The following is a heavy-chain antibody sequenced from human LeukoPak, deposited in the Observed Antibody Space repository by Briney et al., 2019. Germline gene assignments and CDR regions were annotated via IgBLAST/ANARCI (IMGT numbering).Heavy chain of an antibody. Sequence: SETLPLTCAVSGGSLSGYYWSWIRQSPGTGLEWIGEVNHRGSAHYNPSLKSRVTISLDTSKNQFSLTMNFVTAADTSMYFCARGNSGGAFGDFYYFMDVWGKGTTVSVSS. J-gene: IGHJ6*03. CDR3: ARGNSGGAFGDFYYFMDV. V-gene: IGHV4-34*01. CDR2: VNHRGSA. CDR1: GGSLSGYY. D-gene: IGHD1-1*01.